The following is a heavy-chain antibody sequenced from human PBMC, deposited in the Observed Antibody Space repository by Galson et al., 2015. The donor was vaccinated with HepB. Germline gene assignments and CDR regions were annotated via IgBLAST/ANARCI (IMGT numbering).Heavy chain of an antibody. CDR2: ITDSGGNTI. J-gene: IGHJ4*02. Sequence: SLRLSCAASGFSFSSYVMSWVRQAPGKGLEWVSGITDSGGNTINYADSVKGRFTISRDNSKNTLYLQMNSLRAEDTGFYYCATAGSYRFDYWGQGTLATVSS. CDR3: ATAGSYRFDY. CDR1: GFSFSSYV. D-gene: IGHD6-6*01. V-gene: IGHV3-23*01.